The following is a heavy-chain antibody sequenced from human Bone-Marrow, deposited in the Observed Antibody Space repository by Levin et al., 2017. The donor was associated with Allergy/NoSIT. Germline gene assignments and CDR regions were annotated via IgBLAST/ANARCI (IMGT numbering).Heavy chain of an antibody. Sequence: SETLSLTCTVSGGSMSSGEYYWSWIRQLPGKGLEWIGYIYYRGSTSYNPSLESRITISLDTSKKEFSLELRSVTVADTAVYYCARDPPAAGGDAFDVWSQGTLVTVSS. CDR2: IYYRGST. CDR3: ARDPPAAGGDAFDV. V-gene: IGHV4-30-4*01. D-gene: IGHD6-13*01. J-gene: IGHJ3*01. CDR1: GGSMSSGEYY.